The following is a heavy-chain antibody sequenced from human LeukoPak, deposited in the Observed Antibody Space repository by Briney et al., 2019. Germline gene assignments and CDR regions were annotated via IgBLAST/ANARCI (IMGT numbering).Heavy chain of an antibody. D-gene: IGHD6-13*01. CDR3: ARDPLGAAAFYYYGMDV. CDR2: ISSSGSTI. J-gene: IGHJ6*02. Sequence: PGGSLSLSCAASGFTFSDYYMSWIRQAPGKGLEWVSYISSSGSTIYYADSVKGRFTISRDNAKNSLYLQMNSLRAEETAVYYCARDPLGAAAFYYYGMDVWGQGTTVTVSS. CDR1: GFTFSDYY. V-gene: IGHV3-11*01.